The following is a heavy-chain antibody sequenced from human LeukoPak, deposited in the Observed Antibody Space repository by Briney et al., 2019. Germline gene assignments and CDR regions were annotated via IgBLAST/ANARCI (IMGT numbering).Heavy chain of an antibody. Sequence: GGSLRLSCAASGFDFSSNWMHWVRHAPGQGLVWVSRIKGDGVSTNYADSVKGRFTISRDIAKNTLYLQMNSLRAEDTGVYYCAKDHYWSINYWGRGTLVTVSS. CDR1: GFDFSSNW. J-gene: IGHJ4*02. CDR2: IKGDGVST. V-gene: IGHV3-74*01. D-gene: IGHD3-3*01. CDR3: AKDHYWSINY.